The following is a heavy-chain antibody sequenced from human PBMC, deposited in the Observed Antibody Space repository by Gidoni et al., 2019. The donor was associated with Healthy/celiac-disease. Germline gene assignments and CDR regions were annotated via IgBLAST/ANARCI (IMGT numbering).Heavy chain of an antibody. J-gene: IGHJ2*01. CDR3: ATRAQDILTGYPLPDWYFDL. CDR2: SYYSGST. Sequence: QLQLQESGPGLVKPSETLSLTCPVSGGSISLSRYYWGWIRQPPGKGLEWIGSSYYSGSTYYNPSLKSRVTISVDTSKNQFSLKLSSVTAADTAVYYCATRAQDILTGYPLPDWYFDLWGRGTLVTVSS. CDR1: GGSISLSRYY. V-gene: IGHV4-39*01. D-gene: IGHD3-9*01.